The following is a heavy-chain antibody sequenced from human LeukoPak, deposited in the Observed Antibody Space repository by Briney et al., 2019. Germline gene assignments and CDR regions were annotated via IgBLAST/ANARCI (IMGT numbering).Heavy chain of an antibody. J-gene: IGHJ4*02. V-gene: IGHV3-30*18. CDR1: GFTFSNYR. Sequence: GVSLRLSCAACGFTFSNYRMLWVPQAPGEGLVWVALISYDGSNKYYADSVKGRFTISRDNSKNTLYLQMISLRAEDTAVYYCANYGSVSYFAYWGQGTLVTVSS. D-gene: IGHD3-10*01. CDR3: ANYGSVSYFAY. CDR2: ISYDGSNK.